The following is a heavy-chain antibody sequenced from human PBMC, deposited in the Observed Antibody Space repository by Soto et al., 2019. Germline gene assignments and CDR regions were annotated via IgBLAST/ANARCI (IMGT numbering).Heavy chain of an antibody. D-gene: IGHD2-2*01. V-gene: IGHV3-11*01. CDR2: ISRSGGPI. CDR3: ARARVNVVLVPPGMIAFEI. Sequence: VQLVESGGGLVKPGGSLTLSCAASGFTFRDYYMTWIRQAPGKGLEWVSSISRSGGPIYYAESVKGRSTISRDNAKNSLYLQMKGLIAEDTAVYYCARARVNVVLVPPGMIAFEIWGQGTMVTVSS. CDR1: GFTFRDYY. J-gene: IGHJ3*02.